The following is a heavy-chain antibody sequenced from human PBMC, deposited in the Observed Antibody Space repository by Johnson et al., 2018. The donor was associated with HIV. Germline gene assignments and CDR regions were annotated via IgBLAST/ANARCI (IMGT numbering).Heavy chain of an antibody. D-gene: IGHD5-24*01. J-gene: IGHJ3*02. V-gene: IGHV3-64*01. CDR3: ARGGLEVATIIDAFDI. CDR1: GFTFSSYS. Sequence: VQLVESGGGLVQPGGSLRLSCAASGFTFSSYSMHWVRQAPGKGLEYISTISSNGGSTYYANSVKGRFTISRDNSKNTLYLQMGSLRAEDMAVYDCARGGLEVATIIDAFDIWGQGTMVTVSS. CDR2: ISSNGGST.